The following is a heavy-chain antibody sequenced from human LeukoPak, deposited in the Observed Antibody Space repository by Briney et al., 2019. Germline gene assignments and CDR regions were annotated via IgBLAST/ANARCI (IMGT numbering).Heavy chain of an antibody. CDR2: ISTYNGNI. V-gene: IGHV1-18*01. D-gene: IGHD2-2*01. CDR3: ARDLGYCTSTSCSRQWFDP. CDR1: GYTFTSNG. Sequence: GASVTVSCTASGYTFTSNGISWVRQAPGQGLEWMGWISTYNGNISYAQKFRDRVTMTTDTSTSTVYMELRSLGSDDTAVYYCARDLGYCTSTSCSRQWFDPWGQGTLVTVSS. J-gene: IGHJ5*02.